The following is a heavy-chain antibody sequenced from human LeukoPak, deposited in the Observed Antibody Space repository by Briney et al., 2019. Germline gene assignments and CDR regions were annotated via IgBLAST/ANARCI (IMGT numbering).Heavy chain of an antibody. CDR3: AREPYSSGSYQVDY. CDR1: GFTFSSYS. D-gene: IGHD3-10*01. J-gene: IGHJ4*02. CDR2: ISGSSSTI. V-gene: IGHV3-48*01. Sequence: GSLRLSCAASGFTFSSYSMNWVRQAPGKGLEWVSYISGSSSTIYYADSVKGRFTISRDNAKNSLYVQMNSLRADDTAVYYCAREPYSSGSYQVDYWGQGTLVTVSS.